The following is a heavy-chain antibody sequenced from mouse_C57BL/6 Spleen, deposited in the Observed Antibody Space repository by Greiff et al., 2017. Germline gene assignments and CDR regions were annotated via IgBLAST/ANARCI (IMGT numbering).Heavy chain of an antibody. D-gene: IGHD1-1*01. V-gene: IGHV1-55*01. CDR2: IYPGSGST. J-gene: IGHJ4*01. CDR3: ARGGITTVVAPYYAMDY. CDR1: GYTFTSYW. Sequence: QVQLQQPGAELVKPGASVKMSCKASGYTFTSYWITWVKQRPGQGLEWIGDIYPGSGSTNYNEKFKSKATLTVDTSSSTAYMQLSSLTSEDSAVYYCARGGITTVVAPYYAMDYWGQGTSVTVSA.